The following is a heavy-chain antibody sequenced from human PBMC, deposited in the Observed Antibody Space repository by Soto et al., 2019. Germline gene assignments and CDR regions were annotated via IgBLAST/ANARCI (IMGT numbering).Heavy chain of an antibody. CDR1: GFIFTSYW. V-gene: IGHV5-10-1*01. D-gene: IGHD3-10*01. CDR3: VXQXSGGGSYTFDF. J-gene: IGHJ4*02. CDR2: LNPKDSFA. Sequence: GESLKISCNGSGFIFTSYWLSWVRQMPGKGLEWMGMLNPKDSFANYSPSFRGHVTISPDTSVTTDHLKWSSLKASDTAIYYCVXQXSGGGSYTFDFWGPGTLVTVYS.